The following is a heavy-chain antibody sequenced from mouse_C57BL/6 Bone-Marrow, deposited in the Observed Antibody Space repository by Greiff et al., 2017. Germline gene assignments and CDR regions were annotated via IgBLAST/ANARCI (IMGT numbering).Heavy chain of an antibody. D-gene: IGHD1-1*01. Sequence: QVQLKESGAELARPGASVKLSCKASGYTFTSYGISWVKQRTGQGLEWIGEIYPRSGNTYYNEKFKGKATLTADKSSSPAYMELRSLTSADSAVYFCARVRTVVSDYWGQGTTLTVSS. CDR3: ARVRTVVSDY. CDR1: GYTFTSYG. J-gene: IGHJ2*01. CDR2: IYPRSGNT. V-gene: IGHV1-81*01.